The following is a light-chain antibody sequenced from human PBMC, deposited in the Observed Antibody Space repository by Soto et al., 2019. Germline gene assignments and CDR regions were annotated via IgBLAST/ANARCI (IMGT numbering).Light chain of an antibody. J-gene: IGKJ2*01. CDR2: DAS. V-gene: IGKV3-20*01. CDR1: QSVSSSY. Sequence: EIGLTQSPGTLSLSPGERATLSCRASQSVSSSYLAWHQQKPGQAPRLLIYDASSRATGIPDRFSGSGSGTDFTLTISRLEPEDFAVYYCQQYGSSPYTFGQGTKLEIK. CDR3: QQYGSSPYT.